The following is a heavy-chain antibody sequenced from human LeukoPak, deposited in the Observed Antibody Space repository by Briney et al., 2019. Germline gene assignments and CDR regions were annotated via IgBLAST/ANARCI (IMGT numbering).Heavy chain of an antibody. V-gene: IGHV4-39*01. CDR1: GGSISSSNSY. Sequence: PSQTLSLTCTVSGGSISSSNSYWGWIRQPPGKGLEWIGSIYYGGNTYYNASLKGQVSISIDTSKNPFSLRLTSVTAADTAVYYCARQTGSGLFILPGGQGTLVTVSS. D-gene: IGHD3/OR15-3a*01. CDR2: IYYGGNT. J-gene: IGHJ4*02. CDR3: ARQTGSGLFILP.